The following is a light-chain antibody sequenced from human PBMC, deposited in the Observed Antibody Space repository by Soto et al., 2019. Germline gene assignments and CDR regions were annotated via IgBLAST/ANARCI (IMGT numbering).Light chain of an antibody. V-gene: IGLV2-11*01. Sequence: QSVLTQPRSVSGSPGQSVTISCTGTSSNIGGFDYVSWYQQDPGKAPKLLIYDVRKRPSGVPDRFSGSKSGNTASLTISGLQAEDEADYYCCSYAGTYDVVFGGGTKLTVL. CDR1: SSNIGGFDY. CDR3: CSYAGTYDVV. CDR2: DVR. J-gene: IGLJ2*01.